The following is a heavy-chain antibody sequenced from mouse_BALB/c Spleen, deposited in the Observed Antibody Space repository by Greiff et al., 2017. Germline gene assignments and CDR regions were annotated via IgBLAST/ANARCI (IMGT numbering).Heavy chain of an antibody. Sequence: VQLQQPGAELVKPGASVKLSCKASGYTFTSYYMYWVKQRPGQGLEWIGGINPSNGGTNFNEKFKSKATLTVDKSSSTAYMQLSSLTSEDSAVYYCTRREYSWFAYWGQGTLVTVSA. CDR3: TRREYSWFAY. V-gene: IGHV1S81*02. J-gene: IGHJ3*01. CDR2: INPSNGGT. D-gene: IGHD5-1*01. CDR1: GYTFTSYY.